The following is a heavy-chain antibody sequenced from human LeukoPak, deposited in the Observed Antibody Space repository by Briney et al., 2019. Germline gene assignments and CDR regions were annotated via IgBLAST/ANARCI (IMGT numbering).Heavy chain of an antibody. V-gene: IGHV1-2*02. CDR1: GYTFTAYY. D-gene: IGHD1-26*01. CDR2: INPGTADT. CDR3: ARDGGGSFGTPNHLDY. J-gene: IGHJ4*01. Sequence: ASVNVSCTASGYTFTAYYIHGVRQAPGQGLEWIGWINPGTADTNYAQRFQGRVTMTRDTSITTVYMDLTRLTSADTAVYYCARDGGGSFGTPNHLDYWGLGTLVTVSS.